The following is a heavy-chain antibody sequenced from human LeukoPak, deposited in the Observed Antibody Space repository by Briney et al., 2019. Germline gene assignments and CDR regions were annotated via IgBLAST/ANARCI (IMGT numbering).Heavy chain of an antibody. Sequence: SETLSLTCTVSGGSISSGSYYWSWIRQPAGKGLEWIGRIYTSGSTNYNPSLKSRVTISVDTSKNHFSLKLSSVTAADTAVYYCARDKFLAFDIWDQGTMVTVSS. CDR2: IYTSGST. CDR3: ARDKFLAFDI. J-gene: IGHJ3*02. CDR1: GGSISSGSYY. V-gene: IGHV4-61*02.